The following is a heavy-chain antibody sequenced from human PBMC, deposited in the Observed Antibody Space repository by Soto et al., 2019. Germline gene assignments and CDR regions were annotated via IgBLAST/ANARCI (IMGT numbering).Heavy chain of an antibody. J-gene: IGHJ4*02. CDR1: GGTFSSYT. Sequence: SVKVSCKASGGTFSSYTISWVRQAPGQGLEWMGRIIPILGIANYAQKFQGRVTITADKSTSTAYMELSSLRSEDTAVYYCAGGGTYYDILTGPNYYFDYWGQGTLVTVS. CDR3: AGGGTYYDILTGPNYYFDY. CDR2: IIPILGIA. V-gene: IGHV1-69*02. D-gene: IGHD3-9*01.